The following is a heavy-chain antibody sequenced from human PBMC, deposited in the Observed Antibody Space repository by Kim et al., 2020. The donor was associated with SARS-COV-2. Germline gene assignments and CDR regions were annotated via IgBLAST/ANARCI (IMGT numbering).Heavy chain of an antibody. J-gene: IGHJ3*01. CDR2: INHSGST. V-gene: IGHV4-34*01. CDR3: ARVGGSV. D-gene: IGHD3-16*01. Sequence: SETLSLTCAVYGGSFSGYYWSWIRQPPGKGLEWIGEINHSGSTNYNPSLKSRVTISVDTSKNQFSLKLSSVTAADTAVYYCARVGGSVWGQGTMVTASS. CDR1: GGSFSGYY.